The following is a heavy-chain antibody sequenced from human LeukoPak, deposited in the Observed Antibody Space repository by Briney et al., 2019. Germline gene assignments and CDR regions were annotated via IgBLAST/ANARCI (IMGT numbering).Heavy chain of an antibody. CDR2: IKQDGSEK. Sequence: PGGSLRLSCAAPGFTFSSYWMSWARQAPGKGLEWVANIKQDGSEKYYVDSVKGRFTISRDNAKNSLYLQMNSLRAEDTAVYYCAREGIQLWLRYFDYWGQGTLVTVSS. CDR3: AREGIQLWLRYFDY. V-gene: IGHV3-7*01. D-gene: IGHD5-18*01. J-gene: IGHJ4*02. CDR1: GFTFSSYW.